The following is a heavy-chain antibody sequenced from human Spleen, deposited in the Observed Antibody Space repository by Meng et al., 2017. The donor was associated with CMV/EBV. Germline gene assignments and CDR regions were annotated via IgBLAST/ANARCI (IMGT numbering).Heavy chain of an antibody. V-gene: IGHV4-31*03. Sequence: SETLSLTCTVSGGSISSGGYYWSWIRQHPGKGLEWIGYIYYSGSTYYNPSLKSRVTISVDTSKNQFSLKLSSVTAADTAVYYCARRKVIVGASYAFDIWGQGNAGHRLL. D-gene: IGHD1-26*01. CDR2: IYYSGST. CDR1: GGSISSGGYY. J-gene: IGHJ3*02. CDR3: ARRKVIVGASYAFDI.